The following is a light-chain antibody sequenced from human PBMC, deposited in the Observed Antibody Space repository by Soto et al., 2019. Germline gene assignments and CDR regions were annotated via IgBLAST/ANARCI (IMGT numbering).Light chain of an antibody. Sequence: EIVLTQSPATLSLSPGERATLSCRASQSVSSYLAWYQQKPGQAPRLLIYDASNRATGIPARFSGSGSGTDFTLTISSREPEDFEVYYCQQRSNWPWTFGQGTKVEIK. CDR1: QSVSSY. CDR3: QQRSNWPWT. V-gene: IGKV3-11*01. J-gene: IGKJ1*01. CDR2: DAS.